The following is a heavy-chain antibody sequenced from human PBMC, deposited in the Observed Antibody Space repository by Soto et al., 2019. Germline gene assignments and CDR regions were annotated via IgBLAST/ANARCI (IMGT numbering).Heavy chain of an antibody. CDR1: GGSFSGYY. V-gene: IGHV4-34*01. CDR3: ARGRVLDVLVVVPAAVSYYMDV. CDR2: INHSGST. Sequence: SETLSLTCAVYGGSFSGYYWSWIRQPPGKGLEWIGEINHSGSTNYNPSLKSRVTISVDTSKNQFSLKLSSVTAADTAVYYCARGRVLDVLVVVPAAVSYYMDVWGKGTTVTVSS. J-gene: IGHJ6*03. D-gene: IGHD2-2*01.